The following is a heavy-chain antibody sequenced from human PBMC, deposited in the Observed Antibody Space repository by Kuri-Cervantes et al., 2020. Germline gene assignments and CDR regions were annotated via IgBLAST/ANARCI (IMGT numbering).Heavy chain of an antibody. J-gene: IGHJ3*02. V-gene: IGHV1-18*01. Sequence: ASVKVFCKASGYTFTSYGISWVRQAPGQGLEWMGWIGAYNGDTNYAQKFQGWVTMTRDTSISTAYMELSRLRSDDTAVYYCARAAPYYDSSGADETDDAFDIWGQGTMVTVSS. CDR1: GYTFTSYG. CDR2: IGAYNGDT. CDR3: ARAAPYYDSSGADETDDAFDI. D-gene: IGHD3-22*01.